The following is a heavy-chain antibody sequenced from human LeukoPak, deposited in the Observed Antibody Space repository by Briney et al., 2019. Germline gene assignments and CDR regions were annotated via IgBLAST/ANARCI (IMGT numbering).Heavy chain of an antibody. D-gene: IGHD5-18*01. CDR1: GFTFSSYA. CDR2: ISYDGSNK. CDR3: ARDGPRGYSYGMIGY. V-gene: IGHV3-30-3*01. J-gene: IGHJ4*02. Sequence: GRSLRLSCAASGFTFSSYAMHWVRQAPGKGLEWVAVISYDGSNKYYADSVKGRFTISRDNSKNTLYLQMNSLRAEDTAVYYCARDGPRGYSYGMIGYWGQGTLVTVSS.